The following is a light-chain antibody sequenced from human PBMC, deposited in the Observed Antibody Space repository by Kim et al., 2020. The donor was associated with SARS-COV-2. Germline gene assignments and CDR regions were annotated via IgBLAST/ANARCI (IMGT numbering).Light chain of an antibody. CDR1: SNNVGNEG. V-gene: IGLV10-54*01. CDR3: SAWDNSLRAWV. Sequence: QAGLTQPPSVSKDLRQTATLTCTGNSNNVGNEGAAWLQQHQGHPPKLLSYRNNNRPSGISERLSTSRSGNTASLTITGLQPEDEADYYCSAWDNSLRAWVFGGGTQLTVL. J-gene: IGLJ3*02. CDR2: RNN.